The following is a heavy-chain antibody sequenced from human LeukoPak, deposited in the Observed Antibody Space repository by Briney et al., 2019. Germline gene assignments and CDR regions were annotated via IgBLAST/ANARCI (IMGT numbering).Heavy chain of an antibody. CDR2: ISSGGIYI. CDR1: GFTFSGYS. J-gene: IGHJ3*02. D-gene: IGHD4-17*01. CDR3: ARVSSTVTTGDAFDI. V-gene: IGHV3-21*01. Sequence: GGTLRLSCAASGFTFSGYSMNWVRQAPGKGLEWVSSISSGGIYIYYADSVKGRFTISRDNARNSLYLQMKSLRAEDTAVYYCARVSSTVTTGDAFDIWGQGTMVTVSS.